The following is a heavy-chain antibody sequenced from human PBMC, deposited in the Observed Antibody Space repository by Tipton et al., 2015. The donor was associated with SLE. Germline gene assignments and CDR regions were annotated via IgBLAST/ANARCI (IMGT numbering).Heavy chain of an antibody. CDR1: IFTFSTYD. Sequence: GSLRLSCAASIFTFSTYDMNWVRQAPGKGLEWISSISSSSSNTYYADSVKGRFTIYRDNAKNSLFLKMNSLRAADTAVYYGAREIAVRRYYDNSDGYHYYYYRDVWGKGTTVTVSS. J-gene: IGHJ6*03. D-gene: IGHD3-22*01. V-gene: IGHV3-21*01. CDR3: AREIAVRRYYDNSDGYHYYYYRDV. CDR2: ISSSSSNT.